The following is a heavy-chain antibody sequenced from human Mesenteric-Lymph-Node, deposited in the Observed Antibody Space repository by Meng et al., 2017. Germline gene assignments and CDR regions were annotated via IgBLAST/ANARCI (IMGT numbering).Heavy chain of an antibody. D-gene: IGHD6-13*01. J-gene: IGHJ4*02. Sequence: QGQRVQSGAEVKKPGSSVKVSCKASGGTFSSYTISWVRQAPGQGLEWMGGIIPIFGTANYAQKFQGRVTITADKSTSTAYMELRSLRSDDTAVYYCARSIAAAGTRESVRLYYFDYWGQGTLVTVSS. CDR1: GGTFSSYT. CDR2: IIPIFGTA. CDR3: ARSIAAAGTRESVRLYYFDY. V-gene: IGHV1-69*08.